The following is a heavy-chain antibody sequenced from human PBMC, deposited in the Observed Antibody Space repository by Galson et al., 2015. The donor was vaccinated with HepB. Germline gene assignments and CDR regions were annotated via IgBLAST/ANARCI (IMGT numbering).Heavy chain of an antibody. CDR3: ARGDRWQWVV. J-gene: IGHJ4*02. V-gene: IGHV4-59*01. D-gene: IGHD6-19*01. Sequence: DTLSLPCTVSGDSISSYYWSWMRQPPGKGLEWIGYIYYSGSTNYNPSLKSRVTISVDTAKNQFSLNLRSVTAADTAVYYWARGDRWQWVVWGQGTLVTVSS. CDR2: IYYSGST. CDR1: GDSISSYY.